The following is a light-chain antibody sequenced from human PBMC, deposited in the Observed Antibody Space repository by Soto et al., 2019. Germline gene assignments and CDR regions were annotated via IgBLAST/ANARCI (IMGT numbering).Light chain of an antibody. Sequence: EIVLTQSPATLSLSPWERATLTCRASQRVSSYLAWYQQKPGQAPRLLIYDASNRATGIPARFSGSGSGTDFTPTISRLEPEDFAVYYCQQRSNWPRITFGQGTRLEIK. CDR1: QRVSSY. J-gene: IGKJ5*01. V-gene: IGKV3-11*01. CDR2: DAS. CDR3: QQRSNWPRIT.